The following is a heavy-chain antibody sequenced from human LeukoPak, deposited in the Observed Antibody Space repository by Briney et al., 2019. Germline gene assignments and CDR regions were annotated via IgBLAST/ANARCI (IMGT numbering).Heavy chain of an antibody. CDR2: IIPILGIA. D-gene: IGHD4-11*01. CDR1: GGTFSSYA. Sequence: SVKVSCKASGGTFSSYAISWVRQAPGQGLEWMGRIIPILGIANYAQKFQGRVTITADKSTSTAYMELSSLRSEDTAVYYCARDNHDYRFQHWGQGTLVTVSS. CDR3: ARDNHDYRFQH. J-gene: IGHJ1*01. V-gene: IGHV1-69*04.